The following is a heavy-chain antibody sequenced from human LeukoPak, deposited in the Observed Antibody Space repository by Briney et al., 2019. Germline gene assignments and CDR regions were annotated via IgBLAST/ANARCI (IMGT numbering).Heavy chain of an antibody. CDR2: INSGGSAI. D-gene: IGHD1-26*01. Sequence: PGGSLRLSCAASGFTFSSYEMNWVRQAPGKGLEWVSCINSGGSAIYYAGSVKGRFTISRDNAKNSLYLQMNSLRADDTAVYYCARGGSYVHYWGQGTLVTVSS. CDR3: ARGGSYVHY. J-gene: IGHJ4*02. V-gene: IGHV3-48*03. CDR1: GFTFSSYE.